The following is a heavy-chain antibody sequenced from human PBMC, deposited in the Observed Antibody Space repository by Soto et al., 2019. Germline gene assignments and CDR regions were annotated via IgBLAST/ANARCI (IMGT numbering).Heavy chain of an antibody. Sequence: EVQLLESGGGLVQPGGSLRLSCAASGFTFSNYAIAWVRQAPGKGLEWVSGISGSGGTTYYADSVKGRFTISRDNSKDMLHLQMNSLRAEDTAVYYCAKTPRQWLFYFDYWGQGALVTVSS. CDR3: AKTPRQWLFYFDY. CDR1: GFTFSNYA. V-gene: IGHV3-23*01. J-gene: IGHJ4*02. D-gene: IGHD6-19*01. CDR2: ISGSGGTT.